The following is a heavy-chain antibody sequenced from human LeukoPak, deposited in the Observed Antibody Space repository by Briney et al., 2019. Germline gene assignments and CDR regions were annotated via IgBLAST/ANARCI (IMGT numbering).Heavy chain of an antibody. V-gene: IGHV3-66*01. J-gene: IGHJ4*02. Sequence: GGSLRLSCAASGFTVSSNYMSWVRQAPGKGLEWVSVIYSGGSTYYADSVKGRFTISRDNSKNTLYLQMNSLRAEDTAVYYCAKLPGLIAARPDLDYWGQGTLVTVSS. CDR3: AKLPGLIAARPDLDY. CDR1: GFTVSSNY. D-gene: IGHD6-6*01. CDR2: IYSGGST.